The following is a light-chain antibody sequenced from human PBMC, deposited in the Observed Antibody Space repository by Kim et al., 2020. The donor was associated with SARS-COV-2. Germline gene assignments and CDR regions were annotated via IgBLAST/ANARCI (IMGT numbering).Light chain of an antibody. CDR3: LHYGSAQRT. Sequence: SPGERAPLSCRASQSVSSSHLAWDQQKPGQAPRLPSSGATNRAPGTPDRFSGSGSGTDFTLAISRLEAEDLAVYYCLHYGSAQRTFGQGTKVDIK. J-gene: IGKJ1*01. V-gene: IGKV3-20*01. CDR1: QSVSSSH. CDR2: GAT.